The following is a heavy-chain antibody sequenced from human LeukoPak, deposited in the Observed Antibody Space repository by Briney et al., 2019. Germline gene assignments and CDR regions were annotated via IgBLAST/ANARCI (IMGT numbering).Heavy chain of an antibody. D-gene: IGHD6-13*01. Sequence: APVKASCKASGYTFTGYNMHWVRQAPGQGPEWMAIINPSSGSTAYAQKFQGRVTLTRDTSTNTHYMELSSLRSEDTAIYYCARDSSNWSFDYWGQGTPVTVSS. CDR2: INPSSGST. V-gene: IGHV1-46*01. CDR3: ARDSSNWSFDY. J-gene: IGHJ4*02. CDR1: GYTFTGYN.